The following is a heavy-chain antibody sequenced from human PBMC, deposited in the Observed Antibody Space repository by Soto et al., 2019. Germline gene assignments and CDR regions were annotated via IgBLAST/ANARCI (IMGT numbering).Heavy chain of an antibody. V-gene: IGHV4-31*03. J-gene: IGHJ2*01. CDR3: ARAPSYYYDSSGYGRYFDL. CDR1: GGSISSGGYY. CDR2: IYYSGST. Sequence: QVQLQESGPGLVKPSQTLSLTCTVSGGSISSGGYYWSWIRQHPGKGLEWIGYIYYSGSTYYNPSLKSRVTISVDTSKNQFSLKLSSVTAAVTAVYYCARAPSYYYDSSGYGRYFDLWGRGTLVTVSS. D-gene: IGHD3-22*01.